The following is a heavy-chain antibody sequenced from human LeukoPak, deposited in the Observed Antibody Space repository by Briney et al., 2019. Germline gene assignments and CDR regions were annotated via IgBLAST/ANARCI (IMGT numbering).Heavy chain of an antibody. J-gene: IGHJ4*02. Sequence: GGSLRLSCAASGFTFSSYAMSWVRQAPGKGLEWVSAISGSGGSTYYADSVKGRFTISRDNSKNTLYLQMNSLRAEDTAVYYCAKRPWYCSGGSYYGPFDYWGQGTLVTVSS. CDR2: ISGSGGST. CDR1: GFTFSSYA. V-gene: IGHV3-23*01. D-gene: IGHD2-15*01. CDR3: AKRPWYCSGGSYYGPFDY.